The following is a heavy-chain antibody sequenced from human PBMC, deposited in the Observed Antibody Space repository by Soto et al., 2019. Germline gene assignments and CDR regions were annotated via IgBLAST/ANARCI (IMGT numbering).Heavy chain of an antibody. CDR1: GFTFSNDA. Sequence: EVQLLESGGGLVKPGGSLRLSCAASGFTFSNDAVTWVRQAPGKGLEWVSTISGSGGSTYYADSVKGRFTISRDNSKNTLYLQMNSLRAEDTAVYYCAKDQGSSWYEIDYWGQGTLVTVSS. J-gene: IGHJ4*02. CDR2: ISGSGGST. V-gene: IGHV3-23*01. CDR3: AKDQGSSWYEIDY. D-gene: IGHD6-13*01.